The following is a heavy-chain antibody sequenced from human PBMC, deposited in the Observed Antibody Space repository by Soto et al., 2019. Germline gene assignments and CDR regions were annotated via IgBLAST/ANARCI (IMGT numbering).Heavy chain of an antibody. J-gene: IGHJ4*02. D-gene: IGHD2-15*01. V-gene: IGHV4-39*01. CDR3: GKVLVGATGHTDSDS. CDR1: GGSIYRSGYY. Sequence: SETLSLTCTVSGGSIYRSGYYWGWIPQPPGRGLEWIGNIDYNGVTYSNPPLKSRVTISRDTSKNQFSLKLTSVTAADTALYYCGKVLVGATGHTDSDSWGPGTLVTVSS. CDR2: IDYNGVT.